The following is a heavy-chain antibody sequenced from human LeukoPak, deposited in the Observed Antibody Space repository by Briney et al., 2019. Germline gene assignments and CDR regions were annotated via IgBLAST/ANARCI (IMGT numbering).Heavy chain of an antibody. CDR2: ISYDGSNK. CDR3: ARGLWYYGSGEVGFDP. CDR1: GFTFSSYA. J-gene: IGHJ5*02. D-gene: IGHD3-10*01. V-gene: IGHV3-30-3*01. Sequence: GGSLRLSCAASGFTFSSYAMHWVRQAPGKGLEWVAVISYDGSNKYYADSVKGRFTISRGNSKNTLYLQMNSLRAEDTAVYYCARGLWYYGSGEVGFDPWGQGTLVTVSS.